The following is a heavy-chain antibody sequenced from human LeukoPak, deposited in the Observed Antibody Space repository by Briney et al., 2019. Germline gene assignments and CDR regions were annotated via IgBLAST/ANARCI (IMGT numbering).Heavy chain of an antibody. CDR1: GGSFSGYY. D-gene: IGHD2-2*02. J-gene: IGHJ5*02. Sequence: PSETLSLTCAVYGGSFSGYYWSRIRQPPGKGLEWIGEINHSGSTNYNPSLKSRVTISVDTSKNQFSLKLSSVTAADTAVYYCANIVVVPAAISGTGWFDPWGQGTLVTVSS. CDR2: INHSGST. V-gene: IGHV4-34*01. CDR3: ANIVVVPAAISGTGWFDP.